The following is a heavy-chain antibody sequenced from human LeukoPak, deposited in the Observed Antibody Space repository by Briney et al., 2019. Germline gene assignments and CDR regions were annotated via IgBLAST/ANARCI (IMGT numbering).Heavy chain of an antibody. J-gene: IGHJ4*02. Sequence: ASVKVSCKASGYTFTSYGISWVRQAPGQGLEWMGWISAYNGNTNYAQKLQGRVTMTTDTSTSTAYMELSSLRSDDTAVYYCARDRVTYDYVWGSYRFGYFDYWGQGTLVTVSS. CDR3: ARDRVTYDYVWGSYRFGYFDY. CDR1: GYTFTSYG. D-gene: IGHD3-16*02. V-gene: IGHV1-18*01. CDR2: ISAYNGNT.